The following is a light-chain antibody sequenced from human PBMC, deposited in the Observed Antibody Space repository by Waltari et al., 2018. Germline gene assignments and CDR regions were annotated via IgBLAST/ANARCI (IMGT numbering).Light chain of an antibody. V-gene: IGKV4-1*01. CDR1: KSVLYSSNNKNY. Sequence: DIVMTQSPDSLAVSLGERATINCKSSKSVLYSSNNKNYLAWYQQKPGQPPKLLISWASTRESGVPGRFSGSGSGTDFTLTISSLQAEDVAVYFCLQYYTSPQTFGQGTRLEI. J-gene: IGKJ2*01. CDR3: LQYYTSPQT. CDR2: WAS.